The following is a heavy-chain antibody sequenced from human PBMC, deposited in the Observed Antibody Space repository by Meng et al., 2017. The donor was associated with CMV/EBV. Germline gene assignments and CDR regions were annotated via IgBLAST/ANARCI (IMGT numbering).Heavy chain of an antibody. J-gene: IGHJ3*02. CDR1: GGSISSSSYY. CDR2: IYYSGST. D-gene: IGHD6-25*01. CDR3: ARDDPRTSGRVCAFDI. V-gene: IGHV4-39*07. Sequence: SETLSLTCTVSGGSISSSSYYWGWIRQPPGKGLEWIGSIYYSGSTYYNPSLKSRVTISVDTSKNQFSLKLSSVTAADTAVYYCARDDPRTSGRVCAFDIWGQGTTVTVSS.